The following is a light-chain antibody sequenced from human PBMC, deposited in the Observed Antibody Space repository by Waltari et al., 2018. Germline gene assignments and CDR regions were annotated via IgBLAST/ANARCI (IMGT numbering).Light chain of an antibody. Sequence: QSALTQPASVSGSPGQSITISCTGTSNDVGGYKYVPWYQQHPGKAPKVLIYDVNNRPSGVSNRFSGSKSGNTASLTISGLQAEDEADYFCSSYTSSTSVIFGGGTKVTVL. CDR3: SSYTSSTSVI. CDR1: SNDVGGYKY. J-gene: IGLJ2*01. CDR2: DVN. V-gene: IGLV2-14*03.